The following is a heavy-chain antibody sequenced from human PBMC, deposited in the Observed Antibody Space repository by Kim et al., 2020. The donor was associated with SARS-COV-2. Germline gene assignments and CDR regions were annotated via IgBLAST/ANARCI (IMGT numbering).Heavy chain of an antibody. Sequence: ASVKVSCKASGYTSTRYTIHWVRQAPGQGPEWMGWIDAGNGNTKYSQKFEGRVTFTRDTSTDMAYLDLSGLRSEDTAVYYCAKERFTDFWSGSLLDAWGQ. D-gene: IGHD3-3*01. CDR2: IDAGNGNT. J-gene: IGHJ5*02. CDR3: AKERFTDFWSGSLLDA. V-gene: IGHV1-3*01. CDR1: GYTSTRYT.